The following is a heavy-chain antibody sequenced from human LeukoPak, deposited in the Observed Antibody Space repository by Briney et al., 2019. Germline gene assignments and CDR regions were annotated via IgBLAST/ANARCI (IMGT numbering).Heavy chain of an antibody. CDR2: ISGSGDNT. D-gene: IGHD3-3*01. CDR3: ARNTIFGVVTIDY. J-gene: IGHJ4*02. Sequence: GGSLRLSCAASGFTFSSYAMSWVRQAPGKGLEWVSGISGSGDNTYYADSVKGRFTISRDNAKNSLYLQMNSLRAEDTAVYYCARNTIFGVVTIDYWGQGTLVTVSS. CDR1: GFTFSSYA. V-gene: IGHV3-23*01.